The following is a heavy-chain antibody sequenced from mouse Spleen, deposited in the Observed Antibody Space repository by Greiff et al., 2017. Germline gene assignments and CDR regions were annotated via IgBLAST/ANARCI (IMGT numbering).Heavy chain of an antibody. V-gene: IGHV1-4*01. CDR3: ARKAITTAY. CDR2: INPSSGYT. D-gene: IGHD2-4*01. Sequence: VQLQQSGAELARPGTSVKMSCKASGYTFTSYTMHWVKQRPGQGLEWIGYINPSSGYTKYNQKFKDKATLTADKSSSTAYMQLSSLTSEDSAVYYCARKAITTAYWGQGTLVTVSA. J-gene: IGHJ3*01. CDR1: GYTFTSYT.